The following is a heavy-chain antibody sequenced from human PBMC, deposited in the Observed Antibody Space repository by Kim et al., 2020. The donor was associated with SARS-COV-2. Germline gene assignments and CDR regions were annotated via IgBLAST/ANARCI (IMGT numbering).Heavy chain of an antibody. V-gene: IGHV4-31*03. CDR3: ARDNPITIFGVVIIGAFEI. CDR2: YYYSGST. D-gene: IGHD3-3*01. J-gene: IGHJ3*02. Sequence: SETLSLTCTVSGGSISSGGYYWSWIRQHPGKGLEWIGYYYYSGSTYYNPSLKSRVTISVDTSKNQCSLKLSSVTAADTAVYYCARDNPITIFGVVIIGAFEISGPGTIVTVSS. CDR1: GGSISSGGYY.